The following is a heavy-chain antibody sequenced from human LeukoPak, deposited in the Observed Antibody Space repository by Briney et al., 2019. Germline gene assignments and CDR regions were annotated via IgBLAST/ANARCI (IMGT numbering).Heavy chain of an antibody. CDR1: GFTFSSYG. CDR3: ANSGYYYDVSREFDY. V-gene: IGHV3-30*02. CDR2: IRYDGSNK. J-gene: IGHJ4*02. Sequence: GGSLRLSCAASGFTFSSYGMHWVRQAPGKGLEWVAFIRYDGSNKYYADSVKGRFTISRDNSKNTLYLQMNSLRAEDTAVYYCANSGYYYDVSREFDYWGQGTLVTVSS. D-gene: IGHD3-22*01.